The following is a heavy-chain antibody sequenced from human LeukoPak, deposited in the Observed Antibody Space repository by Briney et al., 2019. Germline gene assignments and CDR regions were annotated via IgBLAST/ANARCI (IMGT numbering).Heavy chain of an antibody. CDR1: GGSISSSSYY. Sequence: SETLSPTCTVSGGSISSSSYYWGWIRQPPGKGLEWIGSIYYSGSTYYNPSLKSRVTISVDTSKNQFSLKLSSVTAADTAVYYCARRLGRKFGERFYYYHYMDVWGKGTTVTISS. CDR3: ARRLGRKFGERFYYYHYMDV. CDR2: IYYSGST. J-gene: IGHJ6*03. D-gene: IGHD3-10*01. V-gene: IGHV4-39*07.